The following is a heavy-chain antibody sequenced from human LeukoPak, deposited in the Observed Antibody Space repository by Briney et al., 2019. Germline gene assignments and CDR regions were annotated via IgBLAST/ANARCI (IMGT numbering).Heavy chain of an antibody. D-gene: IGHD1-26*01. CDR2: INHSGST. CDR3: SRDGGRDSGSYYEDY. CDR1: GGSFSGYY. V-gene: IGHV4-34*01. J-gene: IGHJ4*02. Sequence: SETLSLTCAVYGGSFSGYYWSWIRQPPGKGLEWIGEINHSGSTNYNPSPKSRVTISVDTSKNQFSLKLSSVTAADTAVYYCSRDGGRDSGSYYEDYWGQGTLVTVSS.